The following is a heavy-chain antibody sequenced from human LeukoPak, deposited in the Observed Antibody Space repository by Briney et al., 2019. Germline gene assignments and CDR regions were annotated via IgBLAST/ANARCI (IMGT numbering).Heavy chain of an antibody. V-gene: IGHV4-39*01. CDR3: ARQTGSGLFILP. CDR2: IYYSGNT. Sequence: SETLSLTCTVSGVSISSSNSYWGWIRQPPGKGLEWIGSIYYSGNTYYNASLKSQVSISIDTSKNQSSLRLTSVTAADTAVYYCARQTGSGLFILPGGQGTLVTVSS. CDR1: GVSISSSNSY. J-gene: IGHJ4*02. D-gene: IGHD3/OR15-3a*01.